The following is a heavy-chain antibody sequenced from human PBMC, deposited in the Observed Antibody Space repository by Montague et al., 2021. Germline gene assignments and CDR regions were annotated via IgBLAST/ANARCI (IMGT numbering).Heavy chain of an antibody. CDR2: IGDSGRNT. J-gene: IGHJ4*02. Sequence: SLRLSCAASGFTFGSSAMSWVRQAPGKGLEWVSSIGDSGRNTYYADSVKGRFTVSRDNSKNTLYLQMNSLSPEDTAVYYCAKRMAIYKQLYYFDYWGQEALVTVSS. CDR3: AKRMAIYKQLYYFDY. CDR1: GFTFGSSA. D-gene: IGHD5-24*01. V-gene: IGHV3-23*01.